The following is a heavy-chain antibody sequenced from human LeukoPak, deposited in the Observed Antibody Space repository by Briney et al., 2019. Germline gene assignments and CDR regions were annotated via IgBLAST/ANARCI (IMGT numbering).Heavy chain of an antibody. D-gene: IGHD3-22*01. Sequence: GVSLRLSCAASVFSFSNYCMVWVRQAPGEGLECVANMRGDGSREYYLDSVKGRFTVSRDNAKNSLYLQMSSLRSDDRPVYYFVRDANYYDRSHYYAVLDLWGQGTMVPVSS. V-gene: IGHV3-7*01. J-gene: IGHJ3*01. CDR2: MRGDGSRE. CDR3: VRDANYYDRSHYYAVLDL. CDR1: VFSFSNYC.